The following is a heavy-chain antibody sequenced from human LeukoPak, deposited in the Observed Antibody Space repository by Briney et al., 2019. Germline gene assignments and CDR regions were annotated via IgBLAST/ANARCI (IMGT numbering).Heavy chain of an antibody. CDR1: GYTFTSYA. CDR3: ARWAYYYDSSGYYSLFDY. Sequence: ASVKVSCKASGYTFTSYAMHWVRQAPGQRLEWMGWINAGNGNTKYSQKFQGRVTITRDTSASTAYMGLSSLRSEDTAVYYCARWAYYYDSSGYYSLFDYWGQGTLVTVSS. CDR2: INAGNGNT. J-gene: IGHJ4*02. D-gene: IGHD3-22*01. V-gene: IGHV1-3*01.